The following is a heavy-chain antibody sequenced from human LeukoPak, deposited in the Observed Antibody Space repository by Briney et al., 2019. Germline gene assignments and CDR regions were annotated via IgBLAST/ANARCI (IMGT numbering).Heavy chain of an antibody. CDR3: VRDGRKYYDSSVLDYFDY. J-gene: IGHJ4*02. CDR2: VLPIFNKT. CDR1: GGTFSNYA. Sequence: GASVKVSCKASGGTFSNYAINWVRQAPGQGLEWMGGVLPIFNKTNYAQKFQGRVTITTDEFTSAAYMELSSLRSEDTAAYYCVRDGRKYYDSSVLDYFDYWGQGTLVTVSS. V-gene: IGHV1-69*05. D-gene: IGHD3-22*01.